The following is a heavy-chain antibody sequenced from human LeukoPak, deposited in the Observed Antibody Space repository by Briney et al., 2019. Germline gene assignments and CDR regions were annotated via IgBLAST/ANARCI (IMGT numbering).Heavy chain of an antibody. Sequence: ASVSVSCTASGGTFSSYAISWVRQAPGQGLEWMGGIIPIFGTANYAQKYQGRVTITTDESTSTAYMELSSLRSEDTAVYYCASRGSYYDAFDIWGQGTMVTVSS. CDR2: IIPIFGTA. D-gene: IGHD1-26*01. CDR1: GGTFSSYA. CDR3: ASRGSYYDAFDI. J-gene: IGHJ3*02. V-gene: IGHV1-69*05.